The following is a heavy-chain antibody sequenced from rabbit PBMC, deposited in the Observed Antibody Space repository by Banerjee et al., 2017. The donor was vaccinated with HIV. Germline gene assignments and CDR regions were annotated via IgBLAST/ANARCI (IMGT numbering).Heavy chain of an antibody. J-gene: IGHJ4*01. Sequence: QQLVESGGGLVKPGASLTLTCKASGFSFSSGLPMCWVRQAPGKGLEWIASVDTGDGTTYYASWVNGRFTVSLDNAQNTVFLQMTSLTPADTATYFCARAYNSGWGGYFNLWGPGTLVTV. D-gene: IGHD4-1*01. V-gene: IGHV1S43*01. CDR2: VDTGDGTT. CDR1: GFSFSSGLP. CDR3: ARAYNSGWGGYFNL.